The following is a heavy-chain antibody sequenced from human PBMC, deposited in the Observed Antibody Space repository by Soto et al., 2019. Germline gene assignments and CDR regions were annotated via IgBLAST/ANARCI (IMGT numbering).Heavy chain of an antibody. V-gene: IGHV3-30-3*01. D-gene: IGHD6-13*01. J-gene: IGHJ6*02. CDR1: GFTFSSYA. CDR3: ARDEGLAAAYYYYYGMDV. Sequence: QVQLVESGGGVVQPGRSLRLSCAASGFTFSSYAMHWVRQAPGKGLEWVAVISYDGSNKYYADSVKGRFTISRDNSKNTLYLQMNSLRAEDTAVYYCARDEGLAAAYYYYYGMDVWGQGTTVTVSS. CDR2: ISYDGSNK.